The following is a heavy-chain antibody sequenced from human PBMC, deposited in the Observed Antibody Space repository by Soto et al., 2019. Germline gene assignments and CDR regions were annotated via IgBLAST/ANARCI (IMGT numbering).Heavy chain of an antibody. V-gene: IGHV3-7*04. D-gene: IGHD3-10*01. J-gene: IGHJ4*02. Sequence: GGSLRLSCAASGFTFSNYWMTWVRQAPGKGLGWVANIKPDGSDKYYVDSVKGRFTISRDNAKNSLYLQMNGLRAEDTAVYYCARAYYGSDYWGQGTPVTVSS. CDR1: GFTFSNYW. CDR3: ARAYYGSDY. CDR2: IKPDGSDK.